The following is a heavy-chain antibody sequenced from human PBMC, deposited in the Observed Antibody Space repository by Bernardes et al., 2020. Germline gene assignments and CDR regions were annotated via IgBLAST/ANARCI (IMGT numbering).Heavy chain of an antibody. CDR1: GFTFSSYG. Sequence: GGSLRLSCAASGFTFSSYGMHWVRQAPGKGLEWVAVIWYDGSNKYYADSVKGRFTISRDNSKNTLYLQMNSLRAEDTAVYYCARDFHGSGSHPGYWGQGTLVTVSS. CDR2: IWYDGSNK. D-gene: IGHD3-10*01. J-gene: IGHJ4*02. CDR3: ARDFHGSGSHPGY. V-gene: IGHV3-33*01.